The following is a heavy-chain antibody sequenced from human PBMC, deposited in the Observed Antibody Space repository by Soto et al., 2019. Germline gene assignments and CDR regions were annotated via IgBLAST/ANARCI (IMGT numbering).Heavy chain of an antibody. CDR1: GGTFSTYA. Sequence: QVQLVQSGAEVKQPGSSVKVSCKTSGGTFSTYAISWVRHAPGQGLEWMGGIVPIFGTPNYAQKFKGRVTIAADDSTRTAYMEMRSLRSEDTAVYYCARGWGYDSSDYYYAYWGRGTLVTVSS. D-gene: IGHD3-22*01. J-gene: IGHJ4*02. V-gene: IGHV1-69*01. CDR2: IVPIFGTP. CDR3: ARGWGYDSSDYYYAY.